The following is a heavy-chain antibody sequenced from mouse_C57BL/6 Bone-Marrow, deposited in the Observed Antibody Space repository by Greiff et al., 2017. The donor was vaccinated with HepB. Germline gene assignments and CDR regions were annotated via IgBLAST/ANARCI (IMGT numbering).Heavy chain of an antibody. CDR1: GYAFSSSW. D-gene: IGHD1-1*01. CDR3: ARRITTVVAPFDY. CDR2: IYPGDGDT. V-gene: IGHV1-82*01. J-gene: IGHJ2*01. Sequence: QVQLQQSGPELVKPGASVKISCKASGYAFSSSWMNWVKQRPGKGLEWIGRIYPGDGDTNYNGKFKGKATLTADKSSSTAYMPLSSLTSEDSAVYFCARRITTVVAPFDYWGQGTTLTVSS.